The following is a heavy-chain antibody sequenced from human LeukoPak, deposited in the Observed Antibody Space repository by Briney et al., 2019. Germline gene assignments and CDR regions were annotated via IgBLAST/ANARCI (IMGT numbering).Heavy chain of an antibody. CDR3: ARVHPPYGDYEVFWFDP. CDR1: GGTFSSYA. CDR2: IIPIFGTA. J-gene: IGHJ5*02. Sequence: SVKVSCNASGGTFSSYAISWVRQAPGQGLEWMGRIIPIFGTANYAQKFQGRVTITTDESTSTAYMELSSLRSEDTAVYYCARVHPPYGDYEVFWFDPWGQGTLVTASS. V-gene: IGHV1-69*05. D-gene: IGHD4-17*01.